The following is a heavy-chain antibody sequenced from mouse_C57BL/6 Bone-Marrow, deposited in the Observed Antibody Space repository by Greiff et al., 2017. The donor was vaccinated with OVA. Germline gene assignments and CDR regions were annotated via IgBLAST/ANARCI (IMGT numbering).Heavy chain of an antibody. V-gene: IGHV7-1*01. D-gene: IGHD2-3*01. CDR3: ARVWGLLQNYAIDD. J-gene: IGHJ4*01. CDR2: SRNKANDYTT. CDR1: GFTFSDFY. Sequence: EVKLVESGGGLVQSGRSLRLSCATSGFTFSDFYMEWVRQAPGKGLEWIAASRNKANDYTTEYSASVKGRFIVSRDTSQSILYRQMNALRAEDTAIYYCARVWGLLQNYAIDDWGQGTSVTVSS.